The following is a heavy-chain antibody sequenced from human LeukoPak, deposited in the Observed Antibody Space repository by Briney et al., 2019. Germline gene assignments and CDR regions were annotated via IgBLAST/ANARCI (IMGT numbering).Heavy chain of an antibody. CDR3: ARFGSNPYYFDY. D-gene: IGHD3-10*01. Sequence: ASETLSLTRTVSGGSISSYYWSWIRQPPGKGLEWIGYIYYSGSTNYNPSLKSRVTISVDTSKNQFSLKLSSVTAADTAVYYCARFGSNPYYFDYWGQGTLVTVSS. V-gene: IGHV4-59*08. CDR2: IYYSGST. CDR1: GGSISSYY. J-gene: IGHJ4*02.